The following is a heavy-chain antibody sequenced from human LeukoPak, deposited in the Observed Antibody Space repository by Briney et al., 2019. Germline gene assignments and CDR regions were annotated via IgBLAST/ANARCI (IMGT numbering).Heavy chain of an antibody. CDR2: IYYSGST. V-gene: IGHV4-39*01. CDR3: ASGDSSGWPFDY. CDR1: GGSISSSSYY. D-gene: IGHD6-19*01. J-gene: IGHJ4*02. Sequence: PSETLSLTCTVSGGSISSSSYYWGWIRQPPGKGLEWIGSIYYSGSTYYNPSLKSRDTISVDTSKNQFSLKLSSVTAADTAVYYCASGDSSGWPFDYWGQGTLVTVSS.